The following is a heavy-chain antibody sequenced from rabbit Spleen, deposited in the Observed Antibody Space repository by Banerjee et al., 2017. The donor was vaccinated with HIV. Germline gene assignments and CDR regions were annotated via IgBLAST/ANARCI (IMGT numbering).Heavy chain of an antibody. V-gene: IGHV1S40*01. CDR3: ARDAGSSFSTYGMDL. J-gene: IGHJ6*01. D-gene: IGHD8-1*01. CDR1: GFSFSSGYD. Sequence: QSLEESGGGLVKPGASLTLTCKASGFSFSSGYDMCWVRQAPGKGLEWIACIVVGSSGTTYYATWAKGRFTISKTSSTTVTLQMTSLTAADTATYFCARDAGSSFSTYGMDLWGQGTPRHRL. CDR2: IVVGSSGTT.